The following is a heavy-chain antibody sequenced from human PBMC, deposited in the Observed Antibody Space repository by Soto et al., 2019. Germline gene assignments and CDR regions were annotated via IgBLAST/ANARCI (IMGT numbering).Heavy chain of an antibody. J-gene: IGHJ4*02. V-gene: IGHV3-53*01. CDR2: IYSGGST. Sequence: ESGGGLIQPGGSLRLSCAASGFTVSSNYMSWVRQAPGKGLEWVSVIYSGGSTYYADSVKGRFTISRDNSKNTLYLQMNSLRAEDTAVYYCARGYYYDSSGSYFDYWGQGTLVTVSS. CDR3: ARGYYYDSSGSYFDY. CDR1: GFTVSSNY. D-gene: IGHD3-22*01.